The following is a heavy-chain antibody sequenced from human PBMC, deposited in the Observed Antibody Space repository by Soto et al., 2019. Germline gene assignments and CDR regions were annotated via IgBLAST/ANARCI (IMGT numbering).Heavy chain of an antibody. J-gene: IGHJ4*02. CDR1: GASISRYY. CDR2: LYNTGST. Sequence: SETLSLTCTVSGASISRYYWSWIRQSPGKGLEWIGYLYNTGSTNYNPSLKSRVTISVDTSKNQFSLKLSSVTAADTAVYYCARGWGRIFDYWGQGTLVTVSS. CDR3: ARGWGRIFDY. V-gene: IGHV4-59*12. D-gene: IGHD7-27*01.